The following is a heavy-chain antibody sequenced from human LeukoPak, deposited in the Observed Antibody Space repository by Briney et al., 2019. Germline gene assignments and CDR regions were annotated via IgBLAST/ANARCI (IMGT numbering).Heavy chain of an antibody. J-gene: IGHJ3*02. D-gene: IGHD1-26*01. Sequence: GASVKVSCKASGGTFSSYAISWMRQAPGQGREWMGRIIPIFGTANCAQKFQGRVTITTHESTSTAYMELSSLRSEDTAVYYCARDMGGSYRAPDAFDIWGQGTMVTVSS. V-gene: IGHV1-69*05. CDR1: GGTFSSYA. CDR3: ARDMGGSYRAPDAFDI. CDR2: IIPIFGTA.